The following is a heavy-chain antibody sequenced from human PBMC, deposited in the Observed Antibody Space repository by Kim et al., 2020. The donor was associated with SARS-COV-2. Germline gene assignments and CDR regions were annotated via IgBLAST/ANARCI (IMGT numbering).Heavy chain of an antibody. CDR2: ISYDGSNK. CDR1: GFTFSSYA. V-gene: IGHV3-30*04. J-gene: IGHJ3*02. CDR3: AREGGGWQWLHDAFDI. Sequence: GGSLRLSCAASGFTFSSYAMHWVRQAPGKGLEWVAVISYDGSNKYYADSVKGRFTISRDNSKNTLYLQMNSLRAEDTAVYYCAREGGGWQWLHDAFDIWG. D-gene: IGHD6-19*01.